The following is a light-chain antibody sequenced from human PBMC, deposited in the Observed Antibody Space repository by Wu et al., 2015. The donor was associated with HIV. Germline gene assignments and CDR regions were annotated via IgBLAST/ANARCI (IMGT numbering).Light chain of an antibody. CDR2: GTS. Sequence: DIQMTQSPSSLSASVGDRVTITCRTSPGISNYLAWYQQKPGKVPKLLIYGTSTLQSGVPSRFSGSGSGTDFTLTISSLQPEDIATFYCQQANSFPLTFGGGTKVEI. CDR3: QQANSFPLT. J-gene: IGKJ4*01. V-gene: IGKV1-27*01. CDR1: PGISNY.